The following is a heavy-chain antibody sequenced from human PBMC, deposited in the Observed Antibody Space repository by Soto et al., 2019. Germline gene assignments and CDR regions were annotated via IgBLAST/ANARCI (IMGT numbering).Heavy chain of an antibody. D-gene: IGHD4-17*01. CDR3: ARGTSTVVTQFDY. V-gene: IGHV1-69*05. J-gene: IGHJ4*02. CDR2: INPIFGKA. Sequence: SVKVSCKASGYTFTNYGISWVRQAPGQGLEWMGGINPIFGKANYAQKFQGRVTITTDESTSTAYMELSSLRSEDTAVYYCARGTSTVVTQFDYWGQGTLVTVSS. CDR1: GYTFTNYG.